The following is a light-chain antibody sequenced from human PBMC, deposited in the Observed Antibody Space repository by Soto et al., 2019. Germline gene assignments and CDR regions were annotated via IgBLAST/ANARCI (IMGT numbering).Light chain of an antibody. Sequence: DILLTQSPGTLSLSPGERATLSCRASQSVSSSHLAWYQQNPGQAPRLLIYGASTRASGIPQRFSGSGSGTDFTLTISSLEPEDFEMYYCQEYGSYTRTFGQGTKVDIK. CDR1: QSVSSSH. CDR3: QEYGSYTRT. V-gene: IGKV3-20*01. CDR2: GAS. J-gene: IGKJ1*01.